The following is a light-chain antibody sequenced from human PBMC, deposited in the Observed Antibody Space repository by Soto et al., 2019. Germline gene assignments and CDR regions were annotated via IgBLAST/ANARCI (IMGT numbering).Light chain of an antibody. CDR1: SANIGAAYN. CDR2: GNN. V-gene: IGLV1-40*01. J-gene: IGLJ1*01. CDR3: SSYTSRSTYV. Sequence: QSVLTQPPSVSGAPGQRVTISCTGSSANIGAAYNVDWYQQLPGTAPKLLIYGNNNRPSGVPARFSGSKSGTSASLAIAGLQAEDEGDHYCSSYTSRSTYVFGTGTKVTVL.